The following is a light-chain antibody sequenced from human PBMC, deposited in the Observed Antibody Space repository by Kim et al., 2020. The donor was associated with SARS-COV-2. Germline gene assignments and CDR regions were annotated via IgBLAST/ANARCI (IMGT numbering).Light chain of an antibody. CDR1: QSIRNW. J-gene: IGKJ1*01. CDR3: QQYDRYPRT. Sequence: ASVGDRVTITCQASQSIRNWLICYQQKPKKTPNSIIYAASNLQSGVPSRFSGSVSGTNFTLTISSLQPEDFATYYCQQYDRYPRTFGQGTKVDIK. CDR2: AAS. V-gene: IGKV1D-16*01.